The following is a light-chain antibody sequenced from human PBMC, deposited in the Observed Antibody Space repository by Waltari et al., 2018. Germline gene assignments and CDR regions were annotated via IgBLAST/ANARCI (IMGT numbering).Light chain of an antibody. CDR1: LSNIGANF. V-gene: IGLV1-47*01. CDR2: RND. J-gene: IGLJ1*01. CDR3: AAWGDSLSGHFV. Sequence: QSVLTQPPSASGTPGQSVTISCSGSLSNIGANFVYWYQQVPGTAPKILIYRNDQRPSGVPDRFSASKSGTSASLAISGLRSEDEADYFCAAWGDSLSGHFVFGTGTKVIV.